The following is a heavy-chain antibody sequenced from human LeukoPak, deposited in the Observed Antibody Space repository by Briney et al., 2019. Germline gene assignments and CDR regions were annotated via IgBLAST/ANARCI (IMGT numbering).Heavy chain of an antibody. CDR1: GGSFSGYY. CDR2: INHSGST. Sequence: SETLSLTCAVYGGSFSGYYWSWIRQPPGKGLEWIGEINHSGSTNYNPSLKSRVTISVDTSKNQFSLKLSSVTAADTAVYYCASFFWSGYSYAFDIWGQGTMVTVSS. CDR3: ASFFWSGYSYAFDI. D-gene: IGHD3-3*01. J-gene: IGHJ3*02. V-gene: IGHV4-34*01.